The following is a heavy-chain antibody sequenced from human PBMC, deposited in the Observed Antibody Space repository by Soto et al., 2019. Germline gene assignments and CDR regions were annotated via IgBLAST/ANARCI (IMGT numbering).Heavy chain of an antibody. J-gene: IGHJ4*02. CDR2: ITGDGAIT. Sequence: GALRLSCVASGFSFSRFWMHWVRRVPGKGLVWVSRITGDGAITTYADSVRGRFTIPRDNAKSTVYLQMDSLRAEDTAVYYCATLNSFGSDYWGQGTPVTVSS. D-gene: IGHD5-18*01. CDR1: GFSFSRFW. CDR3: ATLNSFGSDY. V-gene: IGHV3-74*01.